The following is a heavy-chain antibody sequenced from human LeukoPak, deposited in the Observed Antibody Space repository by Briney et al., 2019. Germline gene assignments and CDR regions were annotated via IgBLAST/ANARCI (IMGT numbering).Heavy chain of an antibody. CDR2: INPSGGST. V-gene: IGHV1-46*01. D-gene: IGHD1-26*01. Sequence: ASVKVSCKASGYTFTSYFMHWVRQAPGQGLEWMGIINPSGGSTTYAQKFQGRVTMTRDMSTSTVYMELSSLRSEDTAVYYCARERFVGGTFRAFDYWGQGPLVTVSS. CDR3: ARERFVGGTFRAFDY. J-gene: IGHJ4*02. CDR1: GYTFTSYF.